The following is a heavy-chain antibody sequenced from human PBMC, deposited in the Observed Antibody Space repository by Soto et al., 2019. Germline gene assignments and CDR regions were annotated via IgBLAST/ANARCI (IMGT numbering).Heavy chain of an antibody. J-gene: IGHJ3*01. CDR3: ARVRACFSMSAFEV. V-gene: IGHV4-34*01. CDR1: GGSFTHYY. D-gene: IGHD3-10*01. CDR2: IDYSGFS. Sequence: QLQLQPWGAGLLKPSETLSLTCAVYGGSFTHYYWSWIRQSPGKGLAWIGEIDYSGFSNYNPSLKIRVTISVDKSKNQFSLKLTSMTAADTAVDYCARVRACFSMSAFEVWGQGTMVAVSS.